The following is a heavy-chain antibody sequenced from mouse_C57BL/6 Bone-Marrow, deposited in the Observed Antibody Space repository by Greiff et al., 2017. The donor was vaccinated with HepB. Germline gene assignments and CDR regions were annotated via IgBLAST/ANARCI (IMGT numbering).Heavy chain of an antibody. J-gene: IGHJ4*01. D-gene: IGHD1-1*01. Sequence: KLVESGGDLVKPGGSLKLSCAASGFTFSSYGMSWVRQTPDKRLEWVATISSGGSYTYYPDSVKGRFTISRDNAKNTLYLQMSSLKSEYTAMYYCARFTGNYAMDYWGQGTSVTVSS. V-gene: IGHV5-6*02. CDR2: ISSGGSYT. CDR3: ARFTGNYAMDY. CDR1: GFTFSSYG.